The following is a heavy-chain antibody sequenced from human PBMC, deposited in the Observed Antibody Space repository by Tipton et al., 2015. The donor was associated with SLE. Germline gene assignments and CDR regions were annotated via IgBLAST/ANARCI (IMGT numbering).Heavy chain of an antibody. CDR2: ISGSGGST. V-gene: IGHV3-23*01. Sequence: GSLRLSCAASGFTFSSCAMSWVRQAPGKGLEWVSSISGSGGSTYYADSVKGRFTISRDNSKNTLYLQMDNLRAEDTAVYYCAKDRSYGPKEYYFDYWGQGTLVTVSS. J-gene: IGHJ4*02. CDR1: GFTFSSCA. D-gene: IGHD5-18*01. CDR3: AKDRSYGPKEYYFDY.